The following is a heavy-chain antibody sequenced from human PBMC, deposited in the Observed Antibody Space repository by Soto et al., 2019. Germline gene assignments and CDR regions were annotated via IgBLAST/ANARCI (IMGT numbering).Heavy chain of an antibody. V-gene: IGHV2-70*11. CDR2: IDWGDDK. D-gene: IGHD6-13*01. CDR1: AFSLSTSGMC. Sequence: SGPTMVNPSQTLTLTCTFSAFSLSTSGMCVSWIRQPPGKALEWLARIDWGDDKCYSTSLKTRLTISKDTSKNKVVPTMTNMDPVDTATYYCAPRRPNGVHNSSWYNIYFDYWGQGTLVTVSS. J-gene: IGHJ4*02. CDR3: APRRPNGVHNSSWYNIYFDY.